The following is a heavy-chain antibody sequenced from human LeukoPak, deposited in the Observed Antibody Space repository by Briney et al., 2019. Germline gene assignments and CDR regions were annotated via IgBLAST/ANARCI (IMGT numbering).Heavy chain of an antibody. CDR3: ARHESTVTTDFDY. J-gene: IGHJ4*02. D-gene: IGHD4-17*01. CDR1: GXSISSSSYY. CDR2: IYYSGST. V-gene: IGHV4-39*01. Sequence: SETLSLTCTVSGXSISSSSYYWGWIRQPPGKGLEWIGSIYYSGSTYYNPSLKSRVTISVDTSKNQFSLKLSSVTAADTAVYYCARHESTVTTDFDYWGQGTLVTVSS.